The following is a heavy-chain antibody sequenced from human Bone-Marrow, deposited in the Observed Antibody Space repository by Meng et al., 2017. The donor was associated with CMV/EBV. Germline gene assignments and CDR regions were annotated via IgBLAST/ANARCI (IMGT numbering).Heavy chain of an antibody. CDR3: ARGRRWLQLGTGYYFDY. CDR2: MNPNSGNT. J-gene: IGHJ4*02. Sequence: ASVKVSCKASGYTFTSYGISWVRQATGQGLEWMGWMNPNSGNTGYAQKFQGRVTMTRNTSISTAYMELSCLRSEDTAVYYCARGRRWLQLGTGYYFDYWGQGTLATVSS. V-gene: IGHV1-8*02. CDR1: GYTFTSYG. D-gene: IGHD5-24*01.